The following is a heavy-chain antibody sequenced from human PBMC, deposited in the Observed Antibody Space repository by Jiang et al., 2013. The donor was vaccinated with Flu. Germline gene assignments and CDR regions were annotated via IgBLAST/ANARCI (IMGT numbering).Heavy chain of an antibody. Sequence: GAEVKKPGASVKVSCKASGYTFTGYYMHWVRQAPGQGLEWMGWINPNSGGTNYAQKFQGWVTMTRDTSISTAYMELSRLRSDDTAVYYCARAYEEQWLARYYYYGMDVWGQGTTVTVS. D-gene: IGHD6-19*01. CDR1: GYTFTGYY. V-gene: IGHV1-2*04. CDR3: ARAYEEQWLARYYYYGMDV. CDR2: INPNSGGT. J-gene: IGHJ6*02.